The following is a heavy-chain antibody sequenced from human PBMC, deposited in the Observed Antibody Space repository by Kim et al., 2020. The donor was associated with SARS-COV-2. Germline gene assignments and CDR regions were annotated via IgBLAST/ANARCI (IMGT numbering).Heavy chain of an antibody. Sequence: KGRFTISRDNSKNTLYLQMNSLRAEDTAVYYCAKDSTWELLYYYYGMDVWGQGTTVTVSS. V-gene: IGHV3-30*02. D-gene: IGHD1-26*01. CDR3: AKDSTWELLYYYYGMDV. J-gene: IGHJ6*02.